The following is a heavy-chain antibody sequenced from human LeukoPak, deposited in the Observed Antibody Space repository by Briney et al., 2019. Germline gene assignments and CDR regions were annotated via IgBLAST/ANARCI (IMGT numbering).Heavy chain of an antibody. V-gene: IGHV1-69*01. D-gene: IGHD2-15*01. CDR3: ARLYCSGGSCYQNWFDP. Sequence: SVKVSCKASGGTFSSYAISWVRQPPGQGLDWMGGIIPIFGTANYAQKFQGRVTITADESTSTAYMELSSLRSEDTAVYYCARLYCSGGSCYQNWFDPWGQGTLVTVSS. CDR1: GGTFSSYA. CDR2: IIPIFGTA. J-gene: IGHJ5*02.